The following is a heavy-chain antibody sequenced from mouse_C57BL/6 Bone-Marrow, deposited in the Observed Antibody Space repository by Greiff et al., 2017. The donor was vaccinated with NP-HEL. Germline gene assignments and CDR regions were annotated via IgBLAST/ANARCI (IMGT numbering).Heavy chain of an antibody. D-gene: IGHD1-1*01. V-gene: IGHV1-69*01. Sequence: QVQLQQPGAELVMPGASVKLSCKASGYTFTSYWMHWVKQRPGQGLEWIGEIDPSDSYTNYKQKFKGKSTLTVDKSSSTAYMQLSSLTSEDSAVYYCARCYYGSSYDAMDYWGQGTSVTVSS. J-gene: IGHJ4*01. CDR2: IDPSDSYT. CDR1: GYTFTSYW. CDR3: ARCYYGSSYDAMDY.